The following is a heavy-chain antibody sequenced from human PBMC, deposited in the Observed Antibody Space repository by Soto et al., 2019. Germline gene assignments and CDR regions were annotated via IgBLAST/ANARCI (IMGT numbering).Heavy chain of an antibody. J-gene: IGHJ4*02. Sequence: QVHLVESGGGLVEPGGPLRLSCAGSGFTFGDYYMSWIRQAPGKGLEWVSYISSSGSTIYYADSVKGRFAISRDNAKNSLYLQMTRLRAEDTAVYYCARAASSSSGVIFDYWGQGTLVTVSS. CDR3: ARAASSSSGVIFDY. V-gene: IGHV3-11*01. CDR1: GFTFGDYY. CDR2: ISSSGSTI. D-gene: IGHD6-6*01.